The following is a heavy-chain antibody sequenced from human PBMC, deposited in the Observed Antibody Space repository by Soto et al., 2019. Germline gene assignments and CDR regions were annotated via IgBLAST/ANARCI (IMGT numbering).Heavy chain of an antibody. CDR3: ARETGFLEWLVDIPPQGMDV. CDR1: GYTFTSYY. V-gene: IGHV1-46*01. Sequence: ASVKVSCQASGYTFTSYYMHWVRQAPGQGLEWMGIINPSGGSTSYAQKFQGRVTMTRDTSTSTVYMELSSLRSEDTAVYYCARETGFLEWLVDIPPQGMDVWGQGTTVTVSS. J-gene: IGHJ6*02. CDR2: INPSGGST. D-gene: IGHD3-3*01.